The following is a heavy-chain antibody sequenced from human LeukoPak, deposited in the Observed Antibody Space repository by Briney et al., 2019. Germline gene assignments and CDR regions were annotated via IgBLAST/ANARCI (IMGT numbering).Heavy chain of an antibody. CDR3: ARHAELDTAMGLIDY. CDR2: IYPGDSDT. CDR1: GYGFTSYW. D-gene: IGHD5-18*01. J-gene: IGHJ4*02. Sequence: GESLKISCKGSGYGFTSYWIGWVRQMPGKGLEWMGIIYPGDSDTRYSPSFQGQVTISADKSISTAYLQWSSLKASDTAMYYCARHAELDTAMGLIDYWGQGTLVTVSS. V-gene: IGHV5-51*01.